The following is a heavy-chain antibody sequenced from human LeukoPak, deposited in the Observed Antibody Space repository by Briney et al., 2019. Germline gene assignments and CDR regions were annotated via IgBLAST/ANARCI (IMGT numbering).Heavy chain of an antibody. J-gene: IGHJ4*02. CDR3: ARDLLYGSGSYYDY. Sequence: ASVKVSCKASGYTFTGYYMHWVRQAPGQGREWMGWINPNSGGTNYAQKFQGRVTMTRDTSISTAYMELSTLRSADTAVYYCARDLLYGSGSYYDYWGQGTLVAVSS. CDR1: GYTFTGYY. V-gene: IGHV1-2*02. CDR2: INPNSGGT. D-gene: IGHD3-10*01.